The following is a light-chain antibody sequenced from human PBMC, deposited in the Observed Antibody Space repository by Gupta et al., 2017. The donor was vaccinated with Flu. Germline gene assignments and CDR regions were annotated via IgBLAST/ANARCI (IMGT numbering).Light chain of an antibody. Sequence: ETVLTQSPATLSVSPGDSATLSCRASQSVGTNLAWYQQKLGQAPRLLIYGASTRATDIPPRFSGSGFGTEFTLTISSLQSEEFATYYCQQYKNWPPITFGQGTRLEIK. V-gene: IGKV3-15*01. J-gene: IGKJ5*01. CDR1: QSVGTN. CDR3: QQYKNWPPIT. CDR2: GAS.